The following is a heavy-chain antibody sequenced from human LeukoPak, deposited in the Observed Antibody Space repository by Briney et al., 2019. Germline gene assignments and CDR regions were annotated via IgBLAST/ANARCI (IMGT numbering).Heavy chain of an antibody. J-gene: IGHJ4*02. CDR1: VYTITGYY. CDR3: GRDRHWNQGNFDY. Sequence: ASVKVSCKAFVYTITGYYIHWVRQAPGQGLEWMGLINPNNGGTNSAKKFQGRVTMTRDTSIGTAYMELNRLTYDDTAVYYCGRDRHWNQGNFDYWGQGTLVTVSS. D-gene: IGHD1-1*01. CDR2: INPNNGGT. V-gene: IGHV1-2*02.